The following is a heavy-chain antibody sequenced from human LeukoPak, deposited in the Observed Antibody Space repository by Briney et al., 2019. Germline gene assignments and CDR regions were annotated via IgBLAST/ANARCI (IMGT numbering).Heavy chain of an antibody. CDR3: ARGGDSSGWLRETPGFDY. D-gene: IGHD6-19*01. CDR1: GFTFSSYS. Sequence: GGSLRLSCAASGFTFSSYSMNWVRQAPGKGLEWVSYISSSSSTIYYADSVKGRFTISRDNAKNSLYLQMNSLRAEDTAVYYCARGGDSSGWLRETPGFDYWGQGTLVTVSS. J-gene: IGHJ4*02. CDR2: ISSSSSTI. V-gene: IGHV3-48*04.